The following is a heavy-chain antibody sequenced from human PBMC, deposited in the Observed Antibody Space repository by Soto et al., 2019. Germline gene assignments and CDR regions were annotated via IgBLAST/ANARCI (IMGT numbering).Heavy chain of an antibody. CDR1: GITFSTYS. J-gene: IGHJ4*02. V-gene: IGHV3-21*01. CDR2: ISITSSYI. CDR3: AAGIADYYDSSGYYAY. D-gene: IGHD3-22*01. Sequence: LRLSCAASGITFSTYSMNWVRQAPWKGLEWVSSISITSSYIYYADSLKGRFTVSRDNAKNTLYLQMNSLRAEDTAVYYCAAGIADYYDSSGYYAYWGQGILVTVSS.